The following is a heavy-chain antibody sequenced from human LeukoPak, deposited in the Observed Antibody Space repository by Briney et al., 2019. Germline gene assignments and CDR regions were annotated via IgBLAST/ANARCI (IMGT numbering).Heavy chain of an antibody. D-gene: IGHD2-2*01. Sequence: TSETLSLTCTVSGGSISSSSYYWGWIRQPPGKGLEWIGSIHYSGSTNYNPSLKSRVTISVDTSKNQFSLKLSSVTAADTAVYYCARHWGYIVVVPAAMGEGNWFDPWGQGTLVTVSS. CDR2: IHYSGST. V-gene: IGHV4-39*01. CDR3: ARHWGYIVVVPAAMGEGNWFDP. J-gene: IGHJ5*02. CDR1: GGSISSSSYY.